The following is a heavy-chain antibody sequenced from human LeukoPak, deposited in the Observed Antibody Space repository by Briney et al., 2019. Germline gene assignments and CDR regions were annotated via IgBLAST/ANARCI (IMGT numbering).Heavy chain of an antibody. V-gene: IGHV4-61*02. CDR2: IYTSGST. CDR1: GGSISSGSYY. D-gene: IGHD2-15*01. Sequence: SQTLSLTCTVSGGSISSGSYYWSWIRQPAGKGLEWIGRIYTSGSTNYNPSLKSRVTISVDTSKNQFPLKLSSVTAADTAVYYCARGFGVVVAAIDYWGQGTLVTVSS. CDR3: ARGFGVVVAAIDY. J-gene: IGHJ4*02.